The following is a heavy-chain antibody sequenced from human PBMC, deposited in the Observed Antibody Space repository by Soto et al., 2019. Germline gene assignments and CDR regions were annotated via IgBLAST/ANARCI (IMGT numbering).Heavy chain of an antibody. J-gene: IGHJ3*02. Sequence: EVQLLESGGGLVQPGGSLRLSCEASGFTFSSNAMSWVRQAPGKGLEWVSHITSGSGGGTSYADSVKGRFTISRDNAKNRLYMQRNSLRVEDTAVYYCGKGTWGAFDIWGHGTLVTLSS. CDR3: GKGTWGAFDI. CDR1: GFTFSSNA. CDR2: ITSGSGGGT. D-gene: IGHD7-27*01. V-gene: IGHV3-23*01.